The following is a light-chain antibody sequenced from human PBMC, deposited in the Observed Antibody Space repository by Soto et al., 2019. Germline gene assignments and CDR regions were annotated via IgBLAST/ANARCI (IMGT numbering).Light chain of an antibody. Sequence: QSALTQPPSASGSPGQSVTISCTGTSSDVGRYNYVSWYQQHPGKAPKLLIYEVTKRPSGVPDRFSGSKSGNTASLTVSGLQAEDEGEYYCSSYAGSNNVVFGGGTKLTVL. CDR3: SSYAGSNNVV. J-gene: IGLJ3*02. CDR2: EVT. V-gene: IGLV2-8*01. CDR1: SSDVGRYNY.